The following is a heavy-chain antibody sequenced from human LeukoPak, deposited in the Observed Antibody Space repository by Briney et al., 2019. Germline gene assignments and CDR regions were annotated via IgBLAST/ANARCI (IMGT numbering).Heavy chain of an antibody. CDR2: ITNDGNYE. Sequence: GRSLRLSCAASGFTFSTYGIHWVRQAPGKGLEWVAVITNDGNYEKYADAVRGRFTISRDNSKNTLYLQMNSLSAEDTAVYYCARDSITGDNSLDFWGRGTLVTVSS. V-gene: IGHV3-33*05. D-gene: IGHD7-27*01. CDR3: ARDSITGDNSLDF. CDR1: GFTFSTYG. J-gene: IGHJ4*02.